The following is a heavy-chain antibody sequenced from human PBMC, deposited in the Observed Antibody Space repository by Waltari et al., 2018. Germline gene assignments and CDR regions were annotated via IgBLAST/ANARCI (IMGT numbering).Heavy chain of an antibody. D-gene: IGHD3-3*01. CDR3: ARSRFLETRYGMDV. J-gene: IGHJ6*02. CDR1: RFTFSSYE. CDR2: ITTTSNTS. V-gene: IGHV3-48*03. Sequence: LVESGGGLVQPGGSLRLSCAASRFTFSSYEMAWVRQAHGKGPALTSYITTTSNTSYYADSVKGRFTNSRDNAKDLLYLQMNSLRAEDTAVYYCARSRFLETRYGMDVWGPGTTVTGS.